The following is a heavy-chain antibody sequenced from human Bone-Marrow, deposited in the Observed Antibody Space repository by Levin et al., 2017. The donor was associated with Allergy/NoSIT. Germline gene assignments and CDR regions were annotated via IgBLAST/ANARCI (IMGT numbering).Heavy chain of an antibody. CDR2: IRDKVNSYTT. J-gene: IGHJ4*02. D-gene: IGHD6-19*01. CDR3: VIPRAVASISGVY. CDR1: GFTFSDHS. V-gene: IGHV3-72*01. Sequence: GESLKISCAASGFTFSDHSMDWVRQAPGKGLEWVGRIRDKVNSYTTEYAASVKGRFTISRDDSMNSLYLQMNNLKIEDTALYYCVIPRAVASISGVYWGQGTLVSVSS.